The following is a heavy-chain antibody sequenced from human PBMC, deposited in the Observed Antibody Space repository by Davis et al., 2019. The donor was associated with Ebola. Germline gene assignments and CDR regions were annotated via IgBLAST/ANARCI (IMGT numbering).Heavy chain of an antibody. Sequence: MPGGSLRLSCTVSGGSISSGGYYWSWIRHHPGKGLEWIGYIYYTGSTNYSPSLKSRVTISVDTSKNQFSLKLSSVTAADTAVYYCARVTLGATDYWGQGTLVTVSS. J-gene: IGHJ4*02. CDR3: ARVTLGATDY. D-gene: IGHD1-26*01. V-gene: IGHV4-61*08. CDR2: IYYTGST. CDR1: GGSISSGGYY.